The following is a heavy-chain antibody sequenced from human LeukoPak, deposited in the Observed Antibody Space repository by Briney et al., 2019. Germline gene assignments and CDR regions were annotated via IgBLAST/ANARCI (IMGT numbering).Heavy chain of an antibody. Sequence: GGSLRLSRAASGYTFSRYAMNWVRQAPGRGVGRVSGICGRGDSTYYADSVKGRFTLSRDNSKNTLYLQMNRLRDEDTAVYYCAVVPSNDWWFFDYWGQGTLATVSS. D-gene: IGHD2-8*02. J-gene: IGHJ4*02. CDR1: GYTFSRYA. CDR3: AVVPSNDWWFFDY. CDR2: ICGRGDST. V-gene: IGHV3-23*01.